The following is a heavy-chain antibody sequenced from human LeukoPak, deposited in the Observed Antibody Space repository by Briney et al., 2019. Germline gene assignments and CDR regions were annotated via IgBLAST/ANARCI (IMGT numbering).Heavy chain of an antibody. D-gene: IGHD3-9*01. V-gene: IGHV3-9*01. CDR2: ISWSGGNI. CDR1: GFTFDAFA. CDR3: AKDGGQDTLTGYYDAFDM. Sequence: PGRSLRLSCAASGFTFDAFAMHWVRQAPGKGLEWVSGISWSGGNIGYAASVKGRFIISRDNAKDSLYLQMNSLRAEDTALYYCAKDGGQDTLTGYYDAFDMWGQGTMVTVSS. J-gene: IGHJ3*02.